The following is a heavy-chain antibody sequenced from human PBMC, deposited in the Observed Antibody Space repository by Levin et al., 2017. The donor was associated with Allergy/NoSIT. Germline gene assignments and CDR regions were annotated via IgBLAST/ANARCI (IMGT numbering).Heavy chain of an antibody. CDR1: GFTFSSYG. D-gene: IGHD3-9*01. CDR3: ANGQALRYFDWLAPYYGMDV. J-gene: IGHJ6*02. V-gene: IGHV3-30*18. Sequence: LSLTCAASGFTFSSYGMHWVRQAPGKGLEWVAVISYDGSNKYYADSVKGRFTISRDNSKNTLYLQMNSLRAEDTAVYYCANGQALRYFDWLAPYYGMDVWGQGTTVTVSS. CDR2: ISYDGSNK.